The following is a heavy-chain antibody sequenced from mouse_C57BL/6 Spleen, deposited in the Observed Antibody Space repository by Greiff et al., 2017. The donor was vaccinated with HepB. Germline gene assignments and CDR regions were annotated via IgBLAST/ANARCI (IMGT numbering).Heavy chain of an antibody. CDR3: ARGIYYYGSSPWWYFDV. J-gene: IGHJ1*03. CDR1: GFTFSDYY. V-gene: IGHV5-16*01. Sequence: EVQVVESEGGLVQPGSSMKLSCTASGFTFSDYYMAWVRQVPEKGLEWVANINYDGSSTYYLDSLKSRFIISRDNAKNILYLQMSSLKSEDTATYYCARGIYYYGSSPWWYFDVWGTGTTVTVSS. D-gene: IGHD1-1*01. CDR2: INYDGSST.